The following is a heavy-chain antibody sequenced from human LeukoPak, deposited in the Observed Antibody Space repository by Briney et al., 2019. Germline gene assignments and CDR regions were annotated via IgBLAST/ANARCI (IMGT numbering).Heavy chain of an antibody. CDR2: IYYSGST. Sequence: SETLSLTCTVSGGSISSYYWSWIRQPPGKGLEWIGYIYYSGSTNYNPSLKSRVTISVDTSKNQFSLKLSSVTAADTAVYYCARGVKVLQVFLENWFDSWGQGTLVTVSS. V-gene: IGHV4-59*01. J-gene: IGHJ5*01. CDR3: ARGVKVLQVFLENWFDS. D-gene: IGHD3-10*01. CDR1: GGSISSYY.